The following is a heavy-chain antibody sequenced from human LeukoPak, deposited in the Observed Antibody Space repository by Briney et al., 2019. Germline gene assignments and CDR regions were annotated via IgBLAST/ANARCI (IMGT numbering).Heavy chain of an antibody. CDR2: INHNGNVN. J-gene: IGHJ6*02. CDR1: GFTFSSYW. CDR3: ARRKLTYYYGMDV. D-gene: IGHD1-7*01. V-gene: IGHV3-7*01. Sequence: GGSLRLSCAASGFTFSSYWMSWVRQAPGKGLEWVASINHNGNVNYYVDSVKGRFTISRDNAKNSPDLQMNTLRAEDTAVYYCARRKLTYYYGMDVWGQGTTVTVSS.